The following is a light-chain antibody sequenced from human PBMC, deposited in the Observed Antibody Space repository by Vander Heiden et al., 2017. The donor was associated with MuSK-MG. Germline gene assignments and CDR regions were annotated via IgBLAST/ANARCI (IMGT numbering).Light chain of an antibody. CDR3: QAYDSGLGV. CDR2: ANT. J-gene: IGLJ1*01. CDR1: SSNIGAGYD. Sequence: QSVLTHPPSVSGAPGQRVTISCTGSSSNIGAGYDGHWHQQRPGTAPILLIYANTKRPAGGPDRFSGSKSGTSAALAITGLQAEDEDEYYCQAYDSGLGVFGTGTKVTVL. V-gene: IGLV1-40*01.